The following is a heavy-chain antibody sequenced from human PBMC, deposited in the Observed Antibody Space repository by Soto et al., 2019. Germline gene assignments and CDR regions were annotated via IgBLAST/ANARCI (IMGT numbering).Heavy chain of an antibody. J-gene: IGHJ4*02. CDR2: ISYDGSNK. V-gene: IGHV3-30*18. CDR3: AKDPTFLADGYNYVDY. D-gene: IGHD5-12*01. Sequence: PVGSLRLSCAASGFTFSSYAMHWVLQAPGKGLEWVAVISYDGSNKYYADSVKGRFTISRDNSKNTLYLQMNSLRAEDTAVYYCAKDPTFLADGYNYVDYWGQGTLVTVSS. CDR1: GFTFSSYA.